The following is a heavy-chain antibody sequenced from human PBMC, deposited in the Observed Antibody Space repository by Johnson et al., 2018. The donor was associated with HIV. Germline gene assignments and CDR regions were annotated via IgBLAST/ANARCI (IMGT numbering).Heavy chain of an antibody. CDR3: AREGIGGGACDI. V-gene: IGHV3-53*01. CDR2: INTGGGT. CDR1: FFTVRLTS. Sequence: FFPPCCSLLLSFSASFFTVRLTSLLCFLPSPWPGLAWVSVINTGGGTYYADSVKGRFTISSYTSPTSLSLQMNSLRAEDTAVYYCAREGIGGGACDIWGQWTMVTVSS. J-gene: IGHJ3*02.